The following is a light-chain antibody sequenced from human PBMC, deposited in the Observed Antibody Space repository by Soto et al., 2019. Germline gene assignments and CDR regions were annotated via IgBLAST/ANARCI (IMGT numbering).Light chain of an antibody. J-gene: IGKJ4*01. CDR1: QSVSSN. CDR2: GAS. CDR3: QQYGSSALT. V-gene: IGKV3-20*01. Sequence: TQSPATVSVTPGERATLSCRASQSVSSNLAWYQQKPGQAPRLLIYGASSRATGIPDRFSGSGSGTDFTLTISRLEPEDFAVYYCQQYGSSALTFGGRSKVDI.